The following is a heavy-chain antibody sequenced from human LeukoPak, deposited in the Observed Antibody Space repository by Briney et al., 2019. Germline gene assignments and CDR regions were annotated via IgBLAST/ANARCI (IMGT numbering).Heavy chain of an antibody. CDR3: ARDHAAPYS. V-gene: IGHV1-69*13. J-gene: IGHJ4*02. CDR1: GYTFTSYG. D-gene: IGHD6-25*01. CDR2: IIPIFGTA. Sequence: ASVKVSCKASGYTFTSYGISWVRQAPGQGLEWMGGIIPIFGTANYAQKFQGRVTITADESTSTAYMELSSLRSEDTAVYYCARDHAAPYSWGQGTLVTVSS.